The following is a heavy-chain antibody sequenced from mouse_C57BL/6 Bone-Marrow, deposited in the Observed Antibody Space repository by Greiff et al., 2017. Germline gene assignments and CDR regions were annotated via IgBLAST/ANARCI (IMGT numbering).Heavy chain of an antibody. CDR1: GFNIKNTY. CDR2: IDPANGNT. CDR3: AMDRVVTSGFAY. V-gene: IGHV14-3*01. D-gene: IGHD2-3*01. J-gene: IGHJ3*01. Sequence: VQLQQSVAELVRPGASVKLSCTASGFNIKNTYLPWVKQRPEQGLEWIGRIDPANGNTTYAPKFQGKATITADTSSTTAYLQLSSLTSEYTAIYYCAMDRVVTSGFAYWGQGTLVTVSA.